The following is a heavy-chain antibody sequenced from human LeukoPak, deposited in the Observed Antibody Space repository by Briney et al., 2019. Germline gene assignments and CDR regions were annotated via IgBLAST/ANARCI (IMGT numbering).Heavy chain of an antibody. V-gene: IGHV3-53*01. Sequence: GGSLRLSCAASGFTVSSNDMSWVRQAPGKGLEWVSVICSGGSTYYADSVKGRCTIFRDNSKNTLYIQMNSLRAEDTAVYYCARGELDTAMATYLDYWGQGTLVTVSS. D-gene: IGHD5-18*01. J-gene: IGHJ4*02. CDR3: ARGELDTAMATYLDY. CDR2: ICSGGST. CDR1: GFTVSSND.